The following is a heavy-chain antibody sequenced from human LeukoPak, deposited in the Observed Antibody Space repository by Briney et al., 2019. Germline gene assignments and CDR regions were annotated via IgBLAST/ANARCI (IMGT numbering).Heavy chain of an antibody. CDR2: ISAYNGNT. Sequence: RAASVKVSCKASAYTFTSYGISWVRQAPGQGLEWMGWISAYNGNTNYAQKLQGRVTMTTDTSTSTAYMELRSLRSDDTAVYYCARPRRLSGWYDAFDIWDQGTMVTVSS. CDR1: AYTFTSYG. V-gene: IGHV1-18*01. D-gene: IGHD6-19*01. CDR3: ARPRRLSGWYDAFDI. J-gene: IGHJ3*02.